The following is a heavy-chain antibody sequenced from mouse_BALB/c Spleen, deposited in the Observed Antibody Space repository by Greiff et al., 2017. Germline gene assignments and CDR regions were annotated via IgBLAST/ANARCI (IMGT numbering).Heavy chain of an antibody. CDR2: ISYSGST. Sequence: EVKLQESGPSLVKPSQTLSLTCSVTGDSITSGYWNWIRKFPGNKLEYMGYISYSGSTYYNPSLKSRISITRDTSKNQYYLQLNSVTTEDTATYYCARSNDDYDEGDAMDYWGQGTSVTVSS. D-gene: IGHD2-4*01. CDR3: ARSNDDYDEGDAMDY. CDR1: GDSITSGY. V-gene: IGHV3-8*02. J-gene: IGHJ4*01.